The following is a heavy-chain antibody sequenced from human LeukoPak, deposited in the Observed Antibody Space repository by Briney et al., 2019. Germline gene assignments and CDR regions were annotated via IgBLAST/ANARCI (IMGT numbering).Heavy chain of an antibody. D-gene: IGHD3-22*01. CDR3: TTYYDSSGLI. CDR2: IKSKTDGGTT. J-gene: IGHJ3*02. CDR1: GGSFSGYY. Sequence: ETLSLTCAVYGGSFSGYYWSWVRQAPGKGLEWVGRIKSKTDGGTTDYAAPVKGRFTISRDDSKNTLYLQMNSLKTEDTAVYYCTTYYDSSGLIWGQGTMVTVSS. V-gene: IGHV3-15*01.